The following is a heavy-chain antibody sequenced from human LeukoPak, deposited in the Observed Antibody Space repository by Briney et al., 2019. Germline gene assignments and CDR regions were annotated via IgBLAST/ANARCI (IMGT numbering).Heavy chain of an antibody. CDR3: ATPGYSGYDSLFDY. CDR2: ISYDGSNK. CDR1: GFTFSSYG. J-gene: IGHJ4*02. Sequence: PGGSLRLSCAASGFTFSSYGMHWVRQAPGKGLEWVAVISYDGSNKYYADSVKGRFTISRDNSKNTLYLQMNSLRAEDTAVYYCATPGYSGYDSLFDYWGQGTLVTVSS. V-gene: IGHV3-30*03. D-gene: IGHD5-12*01.